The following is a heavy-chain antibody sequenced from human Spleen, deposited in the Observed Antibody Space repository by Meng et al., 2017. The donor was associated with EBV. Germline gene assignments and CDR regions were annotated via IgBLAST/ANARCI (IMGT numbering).Heavy chain of an antibody. CDR2: IYYSGST. CDR1: GDSITSGGYS. J-gene: IGHJ4*02. Sequence: VELQGAGLGLVGPLQTLSLTCTVFGDSITSGGYSWTRIRQTPGKGLEWIGYIYYSGSTNYNPSLKSRVTISVDTSKNQFSLKLSSVTAADTAVYYCVGGDEGRGYFHSWGQGTLVTVSS. CDR3: VGGDEGRGYFHS. D-gene: IGHD2-15*01. V-gene: IGHV4-30-4*07.